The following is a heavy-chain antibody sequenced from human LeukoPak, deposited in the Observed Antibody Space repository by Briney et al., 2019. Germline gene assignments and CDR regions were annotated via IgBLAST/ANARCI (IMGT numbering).Heavy chain of an antibody. CDR3: AKDLGRIAAAGRGFDY. CDR1: GFTFDDYA. CDR2: ISWNSGST. J-gene: IGHJ4*02. Sequence: GGSLRLSCAASGFTFDDYATHWVRQAPGKGLEWVSGISWNSGSTGYADSVKGRFTISRDNAKNSLNLQMNSLRPEDTALYYCAKDLGRIAAAGRGFDYWGQGTLVTVSS. V-gene: IGHV3-9*01. D-gene: IGHD6-13*01.